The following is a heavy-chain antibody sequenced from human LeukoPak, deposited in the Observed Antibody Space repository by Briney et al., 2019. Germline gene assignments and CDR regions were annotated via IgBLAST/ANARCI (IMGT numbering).Heavy chain of an antibody. J-gene: IGHJ4*02. CDR1: GYTFTSHY. V-gene: IGHV1-46*01. CDR2: INPSGGST. Sequence: ASVKVSCKASGYTFTSHYMHWVRQAPGQGLEWMGIINPSGGSTSYAHKFQGRVTMTRDMSTSTVYMELSSLRSEYTAVYYCASPWFGENRFDYWGQGTLVTVSA. CDR3: ASPWFGENRFDY. D-gene: IGHD3-10*01.